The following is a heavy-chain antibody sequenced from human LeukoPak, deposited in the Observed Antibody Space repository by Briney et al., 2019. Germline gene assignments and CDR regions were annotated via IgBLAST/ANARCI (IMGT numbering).Heavy chain of an antibody. Sequence: ASVRVSCKASGYTFTGYYMHWVRQAPGQGLEWMGWINPNSGGTYYAQKFQGRVTMTRDTSISTACMELSRLISDDTAVYYCARGRYCSGDSCYPFDYWGQGTLVTVSS. J-gene: IGHJ4*02. CDR2: INPNSGGT. CDR1: GYTFTGYY. V-gene: IGHV1-2*02. D-gene: IGHD2-15*01. CDR3: ARGRYCSGDSCYPFDY.